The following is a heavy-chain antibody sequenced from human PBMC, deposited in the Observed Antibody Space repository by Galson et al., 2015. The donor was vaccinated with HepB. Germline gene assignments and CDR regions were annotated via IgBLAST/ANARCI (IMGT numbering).Heavy chain of an antibody. J-gene: IGHJ6*02. CDR3: ARGGVIPGFTHNYYYYGMDV. CDR1: GGTFSSYT. CDR2: IIPILGIA. Sequence: SVKVSCKASGGTFSSYTISWVRQAPGQGLEWMGRIIPILGIANYAQKFQGRVTITADKSTSTAYMELSSLRSEDTAVYYCARGGVIPGFTHNYYYYGMDVWGQGTTVTVSS. D-gene: IGHD2-8*02. V-gene: IGHV1-69*02.